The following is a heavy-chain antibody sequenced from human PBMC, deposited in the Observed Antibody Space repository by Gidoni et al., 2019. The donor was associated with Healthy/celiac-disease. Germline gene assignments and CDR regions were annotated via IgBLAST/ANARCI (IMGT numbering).Heavy chain of an antibody. CDR2: IYYSGST. CDR3: ARPVEYSSSLDAFDI. Sequence: QLQLQESGPGLVKPSETLSLPCTVSGGSISSSSYYWGWIRQPPGKGLEWIGSIYYSGSTYYNPSLKSRVTISVDTSKNQFSLKLSSVTAADTAVYYCARPVEYSSSLDAFDIWGQGTMVTVSS. CDR1: GGSISSSSYY. V-gene: IGHV4-39*07. D-gene: IGHD6-6*01. J-gene: IGHJ3*02.